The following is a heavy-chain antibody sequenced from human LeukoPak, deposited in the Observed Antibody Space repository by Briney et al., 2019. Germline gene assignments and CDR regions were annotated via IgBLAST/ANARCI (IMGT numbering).Heavy chain of an antibody. CDR1: GGSITSHY. D-gene: IGHD1-1*01. Sequence: SETLSLTCIVSGGSITSHYWSWIRQPPGKGLEWIGCIYYTGSTNYNSSLKSRVTISVDTSKNRFSLKLSSVTAADTAVYYCATDRERAFDIWGQGPMVTVSS. V-gene: IGHV4-59*11. CDR3: ATDRERAFDI. CDR2: IYYTGST. J-gene: IGHJ3*02.